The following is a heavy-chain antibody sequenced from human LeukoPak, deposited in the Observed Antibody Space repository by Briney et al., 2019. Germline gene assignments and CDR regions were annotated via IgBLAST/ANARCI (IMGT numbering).Heavy chain of an antibody. CDR3: ARIPDYYYYYMDV. J-gene: IGHJ6*03. V-gene: IGHV4-39*07. CDR2: IYYSGST. CDR1: GGSISSSCYY. Sequence: SETLSLTCTVSGGSISSSCYYWGWIRQPPGKGLEWIGSIYYSGSTYYNPSLKSRVTISVDTSKNQFSLKLSSVTAADTAVYYCARIPDYYYYYMDVWGKGTTVTVSS.